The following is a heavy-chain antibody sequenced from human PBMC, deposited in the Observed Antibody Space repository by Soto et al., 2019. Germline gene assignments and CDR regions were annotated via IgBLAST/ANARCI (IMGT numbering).Heavy chain of an antibody. V-gene: IGHV4-31*03. CDR1: GDYITSGGYS. CDR3: ARGAPRPRDVPTYYPF. CDR2: IYYTGDT. Sequence: LSVTGCVSGDYITSGGYSWSWVRHHPGKGREWVGSIYYTGDTYSNPSLTSRITASMDTSKNEFSLKVISVTSADTAVYFCARGAPRPRDVPTYYPFWGKGTLVTVCS. J-gene: IGHJ4*02. D-gene: IGHD1-26*01.